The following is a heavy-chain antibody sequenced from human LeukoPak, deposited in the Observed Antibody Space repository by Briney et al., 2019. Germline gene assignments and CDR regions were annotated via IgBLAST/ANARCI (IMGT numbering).Heavy chain of an antibody. V-gene: IGHV1-2*02. CDR2: INPNSGGT. Sequence: GASVKVSCKASGYTFTGYYMHWVRQAPGQGLEWMGWINPNSGGTNYAQKFQGRVTMTRDTSISTAYMELSRLRSDGTAVYYCARDGKSMYYYMDVWGKGTTVTVSS. J-gene: IGHJ6*03. CDR3: ARDGKSMYYYMDV. D-gene: IGHD6-6*01. CDR1: GYTFTGYY.